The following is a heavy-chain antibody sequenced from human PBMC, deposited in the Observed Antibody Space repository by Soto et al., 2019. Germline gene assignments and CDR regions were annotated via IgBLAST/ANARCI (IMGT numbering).Heavy chain of an antibody. Sequence: ASVKVSCKASGYTFTSYGISWVRQAPGQGLEWMGWISGHNGNTNYAQKLQGRVTMTTDTSTSTAYMELRSLRSDDTAVYYCARALRYWSGSNVDYWGQGTLVTVSS. CDR1: GYTFTSYG. D-gene: IGHD2-15*01. CDR3: ARALRYWSGSNVDY. V-gene: IGHV1-18*01. J-gene: IGHJ4*02. CDR2: ISGHNGNT.